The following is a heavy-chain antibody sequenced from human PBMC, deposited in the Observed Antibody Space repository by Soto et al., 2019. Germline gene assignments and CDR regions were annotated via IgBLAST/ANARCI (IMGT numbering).Heavy chain of an antibody. CDR1: GGSVSSGSYY. Sequence: SETLSLTCTVSGGSVSSGSYYWSWIRQPPGKGLEWIGYIYYSGSTNYNPSLKSRVTISVDTSKNQFSLKLSSVTAADTAVYYCARGQWEPSDNWFDPWGQGTLVTVSS. CDR2: IYYSGST. J-gene: IGHJ5*02. CDR3: ARGQWEPSDNWFDP. D-gene: IGHD1-26*01. V-gene: IGHV4-61*01.